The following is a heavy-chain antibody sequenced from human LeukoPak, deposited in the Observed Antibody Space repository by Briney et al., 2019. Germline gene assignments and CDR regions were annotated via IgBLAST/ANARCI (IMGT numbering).Heavy chain of an antibody. CDR3: ARGAGSGADYYYYYMDV. CDR2: ISSSGSTI. D-gene: IGHD1-26*01. Sequence: GGSLRLSCAASGFTFSSYEMNWVRQAPGKGLEGVSYISSSGSTIYYADSVKGRFTISRDNAKNSLYLQMNSLRAEDTAVYYCARGAGSGADYYYYYMDVWGKGTTVTVSS. V-gene: IGHV3-48*03. J-gene: IGHJ6*03. CDR1: GFTFSSYE.